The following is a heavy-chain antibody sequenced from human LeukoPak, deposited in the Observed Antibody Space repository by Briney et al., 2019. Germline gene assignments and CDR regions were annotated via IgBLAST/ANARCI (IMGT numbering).Heavy chain of an antibody. J-gene: IGHJ4*02. CDR1: GFTFGDYA. V-gene: IGHV3-49*04. CDR3: TRTSGYFDWLFRFDY. D-gene: IGHD3-9*01. Sequence: GGSLRLSCTTSGFTFGDYAMSWVRQAPGKGLEWVGFIRSKAYGETTEYAASVQGRFTTSRDDSKSIAYLQMNSLKTEDTAVYYCTRTSGYFDWLFRFDYWGQGTLVTVSS. CDR2: IRSKAYGETT.